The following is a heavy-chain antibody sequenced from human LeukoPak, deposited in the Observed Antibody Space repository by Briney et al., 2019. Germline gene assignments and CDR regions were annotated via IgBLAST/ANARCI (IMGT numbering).Heavy chain of an antibody. CDR2: IYYSGST. CDR3: ARDDYGDYSIWYYFDY. CDR1: GGSISSYY. Sequence: SETLSLTCTVSGGSISSYYWSWIRQPPGKGLEWIGYIYYSGSTNYNPSLKSRVTISVDTSKNQFSLKLSSVTAADTAVYYCARDDYGDYSIWYYFDYWGQGTLVTVSS. V-gene: IGHV4-59*08. D-gene: IGHD4-17*01. J-gene: IGHJ4*02.